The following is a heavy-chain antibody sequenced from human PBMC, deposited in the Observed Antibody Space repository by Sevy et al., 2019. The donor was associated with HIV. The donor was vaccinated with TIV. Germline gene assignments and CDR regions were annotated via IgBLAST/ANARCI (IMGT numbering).Heavy chain of an antibody. Sequence: SETLSLTCAVYGGSFSGYYWSWIRQPPGKGLEWIGEINHSGSTNYNPSLKSRVTISVDTSKNQFSLKLSSVTAADTAVYYCARGTGDSSGYYYFDYRGQGTLVTVSS. CDR3: ARGTGDSSGYYYFDY. J-gene: IGHJ4*02. V-gene: IGHV4-34*01. CDR1: GGSFSGYY. D-gene: IGHD3-22*01. CDR2: INHSGST.